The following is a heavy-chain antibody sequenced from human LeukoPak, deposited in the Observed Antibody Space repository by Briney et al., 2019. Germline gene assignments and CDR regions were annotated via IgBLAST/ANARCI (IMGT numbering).Heavy chain of an antibody. V-gene: IGHV3-53*01. D-gene: IGHD2-2*01. CDR3: ARGGCVLSSTSCPLRY. CDR2: IYSGGST. Sequence: PGGSLRLSCAASGFTVSSNYMSWVRQAPGKGLEWVSVIYSGGSTYYADSVKGRFTISRDNSKNTLYLQMNSLRAEDTAVYYCARGGCVLSSTSCPLRYWGHGTMVTVSS. CDR1: GFTVSSNY. J-gene: IGHJ4*01.